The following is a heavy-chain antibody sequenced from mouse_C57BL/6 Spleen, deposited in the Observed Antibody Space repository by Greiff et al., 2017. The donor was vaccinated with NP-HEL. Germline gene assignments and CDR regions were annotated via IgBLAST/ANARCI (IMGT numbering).Heavy chain of an antibody. J-gene: IGHJ3*01. CDR1: GYTFTSYT. D-gene: IGHD2-4*01. CDR2: INPSSGYT. Sequence: QVQLQQSGAELARPGASVKMSCKASGYTFTSYTMHWVKQRPGQGLEWIGYINPSSGYTTYNQKFKDKATLTADKSSSTAYMQLSSLTSEDSAVYYCAVYYDYDGFAYWGQGTLVTVSA. CDR3: AVYYDYDGFAY. V-gene: IGHV1-4*01.